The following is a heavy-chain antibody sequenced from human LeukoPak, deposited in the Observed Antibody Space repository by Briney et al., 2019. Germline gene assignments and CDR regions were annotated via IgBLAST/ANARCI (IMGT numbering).Heavy chain of an antibody. Sequence: PGGSLRLSCAASGFTFSSYAMSWVRQAPGKGLEWVSAISGSGGSTYYADSVKGRFTISRDNSKNTLYLQMNSLRAEDTAVYYCAKDKSSSWYYGFRNWFDPWGQGTLVTVSS. CDR1: GFTFSSYA. J-gene: IGHJ5*02. D-gene: IGHD6-13*01. CDR2: ISGSGGST. CDR3: AKDKSSSWYYGFRNWFDP. V-gene: IGHV3-23*01.